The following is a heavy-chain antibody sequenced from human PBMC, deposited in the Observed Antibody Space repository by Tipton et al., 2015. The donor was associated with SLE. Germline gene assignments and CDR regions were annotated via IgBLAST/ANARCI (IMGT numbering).Heavy chain of an antibody. J-gene: IGHJ4*02. D-gene: IGHD4-17*01. Sequence: TLSLTCIVSGDSISRGDYYWGWIRQPPGKGLEWIGSIYYSGSTYYNPSLKSRVTISLDTSKNHLSLKLSTVTAADTAIYYCARQLGYGDPFAFDYWSQGTLVTVSS. CDR1: GDSISRGDYY. CDR2: IYYSGST. CDR3: ARQLGYGDPFAFDY. V-gene: IGHV4-39*01.